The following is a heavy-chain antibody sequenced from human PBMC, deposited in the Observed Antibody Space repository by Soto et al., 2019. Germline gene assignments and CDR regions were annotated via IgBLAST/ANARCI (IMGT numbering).Heavy chain of an antibody. CDR2: IYPGDSDT. D-gene: IGHD1-26*01. CDR1: GYSFTSYW. V-gene: IGHV5-51*01. J-gene: IGHJ6*02. Sequence: GESLKISCKGSGYSFTSYWIGWVRQMPGKGLEWMGIIYPGDSDTRYSPSFQGQVTISADKSISTAYLQWSSLKASDTAMYYCARHGQFLGATPDYYYYYGMDVWGQGTTVTVSS. CDR3: ARHGQFLGATPDYYYYYGMDV.